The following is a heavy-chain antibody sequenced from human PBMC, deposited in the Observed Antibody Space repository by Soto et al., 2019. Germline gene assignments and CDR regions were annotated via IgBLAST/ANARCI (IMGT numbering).Heavy chain of an antibody. CDR3: ARGGLQHALDV. V-gene: IGHV3-74*03. CDR2: VNNDGTDT. Sequence: EVQLVESGGGLVQPGGSLRLSCAASGFTFSNYWMYWVRQAPGKGLVWVSRVNNDGTDTTHADSVKGRFTISRDNAENTLYLQMNSLKAEDTAVYYCARGGLQHALDVWGQGSTVTVSS. D-gene: IGHD6-13*01. CDR1: GFTFSNYW. J-gene: IGHJ6*02.